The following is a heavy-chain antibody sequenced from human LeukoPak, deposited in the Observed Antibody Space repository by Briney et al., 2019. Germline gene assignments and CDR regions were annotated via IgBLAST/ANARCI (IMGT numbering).Heavy chain of an antibody. CDR2: INPNSGGT. V-gene: IGHV1-2*02. D-gene: IGHD2-2*01. J-gene: IGHJ6*02. CDR1: GYTFTGYY. CDR3: ARAYLHCSSTSCPSYYYYGMDV. Sequence: GASVKVSCKASGYTFTGYYMHCGRQAPGQGVEWMGWINPNSGGTNYAQKFRGRVTMTRDASISTAYMELSRLRSDDTAVYYCARAYLHCSSTSCPSYYYYGMDVWGPGTTVTVSS.